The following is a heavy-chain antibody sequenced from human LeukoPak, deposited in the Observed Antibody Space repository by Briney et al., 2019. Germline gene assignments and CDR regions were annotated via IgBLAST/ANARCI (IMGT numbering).Heavy chain of an antibody. CDR1: GGSFSGYY. CDR3: AAVAYCGGDCYSMDY. D-gene: IGHD2-21*02. J-gene: IGHJ4*02. CDR2: INHSGST. V-gene: IGHV4-34*01. Sequence: SETLSLTCAVYGGSFSGYYWSWIRQPPGKGLEWIGEINHSGSTNYNPSLKSRVTISVDTSKNQFSLKLSSVTAADTAVYYCAAVAYCGGDCYSMDYWGQGTLVTVPS.